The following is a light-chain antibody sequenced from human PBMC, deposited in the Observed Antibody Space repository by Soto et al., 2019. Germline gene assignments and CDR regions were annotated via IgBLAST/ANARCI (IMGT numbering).Light chain of an antibody. CDR3: CSHAGSYTYV. CDR1: SSDVGGYNY. J-gene: IGLJ1*01. V-gene: IGLV2-11*01. CDR2: DVT. Sequence: QSALTQPRSVSGSPGQSLTISCTGTSSDVGGYNYVSWYQQYPGKVPKLMIYDVTKRPSGVPDRFSGSKSGNTASLTISGLPAEDEADYCCCSHAGSYTYVFGTGTKLTVL.